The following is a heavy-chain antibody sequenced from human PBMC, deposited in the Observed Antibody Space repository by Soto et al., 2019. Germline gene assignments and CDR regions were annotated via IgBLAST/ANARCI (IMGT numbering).Heavy chain of an antibody. CDR2: IKSKTDGGTT. D-gene: IGHD6-13*01. V-gene: IGHV3-15*01. Sequence: VQLVESGGGLVKPGGSLRLSCAASGFTFSNAWMSWVRQAPGKGLEWVGRIKSKTDGGTTDYAAPVKGRFTISRDDSKNTLYLQMNSLKTEDTAVYYCTTGYSSSWYVFDYWGQGTLVTVSS. CDR3: TTGYSSSWYVFDY. J-gene: IGHJ4*02. CDR1: GFTFSNAW.